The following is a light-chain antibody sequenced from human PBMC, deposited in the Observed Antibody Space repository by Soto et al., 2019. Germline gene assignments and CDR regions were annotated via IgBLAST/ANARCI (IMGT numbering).Light chain of an antibody. CDR2: KES. Sequence: QMTHSPSTLSASVVERVTITCQASQNIRSRLAWFKQKPGKAPKLLIYKESTLKSGVPSRFSGSGSGKEFTITISSLQTDDFENYYCQHYNSYSEAVGQGTQVDIK. CDR3: QHYNSYSEA. J-gene: IGKJ1*01. CDR1: QNIRSR. V-gene: IGKV1-5*03.